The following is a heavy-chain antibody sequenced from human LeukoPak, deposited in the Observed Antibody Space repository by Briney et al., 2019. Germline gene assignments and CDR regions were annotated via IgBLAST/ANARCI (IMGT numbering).Heavy chain of an antibody. D-gene: IGHD5-12*01. CDR3: ARDGSIYGGYPPPFDY. CDR2: TYYRSTWYN. V-gene: IGHV6-1*01. Sequence: SQTLSLTCAISGDSVSNNRAAWNWIRQSPSRGLEWLGRTYYRSTWYNDYAVPVKSRITINPDTSKNQITVQLKSASPEDTAVYYCARDGSIYGGYPPPFDYWGQGTLVTVSS. CDR1: GDSVSNNRAA. J-gene: IGHJ4*02.